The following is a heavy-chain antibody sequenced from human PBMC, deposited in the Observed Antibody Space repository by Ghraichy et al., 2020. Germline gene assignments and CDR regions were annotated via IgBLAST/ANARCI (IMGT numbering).Heavy chain of an antibody. V-gene: IGHV4-38-2*02. CDR1: GYSISSGYY. D-gene: IGHD3-10*01. Sequence: SETLSLTCTVSGYSISSGYYWGWIRQPPGKGLEWICNIYHSGNTNYNPSLKSRVTMSLDTSTNQFSLRLSSVTAADTAVYYCSRVWGSGMARGVIPFWDQGTLVTVSS. CDR3: SRVWGSGMARGVIPF. J-gene: IGHJ4*02. CDR2: IYHSGNT.